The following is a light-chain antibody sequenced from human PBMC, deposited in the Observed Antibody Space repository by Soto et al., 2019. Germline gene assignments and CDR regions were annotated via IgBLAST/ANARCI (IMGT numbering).Light chain of an antibody. V-gene: IGLV2-8*01. J-gene: IGLJ2*01. CDR3: SSYAGINNLL. CDR2: EVS. CDR1: SSDVGGYNY. Sequence: QSALTQPPSASGSPGQSVTVSCTGTSSDVGGYNYVSWYQQHPGKAPKLIIYEVSKRLSWVPDRFSGSKSVNTASLTVSGLQAEDEGDYYCSSYAGINNLLFGGGTKLTVL.